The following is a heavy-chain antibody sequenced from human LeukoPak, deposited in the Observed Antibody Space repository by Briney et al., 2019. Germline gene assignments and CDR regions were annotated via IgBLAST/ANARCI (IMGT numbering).Heavy chain of an antibody. J-gene: IGHJ4*02. CDR3: ARSAGIAATIVLGY. D-gene: IGHD5-12*01. CDR2: IYSGGST. CDR1: GFTVSSNY. Sequence: PGGSLRLSCAVSGFTVSSNYMSWVRQAPGRGLEWVSLIYSGGSTHYADSVKGRFTISRDNSKNTLYLQMNSLRAEDTAVYYCARSAGIAATIVLGYWGQGTLVTVSS. V-gene: IGHV3-66*01.